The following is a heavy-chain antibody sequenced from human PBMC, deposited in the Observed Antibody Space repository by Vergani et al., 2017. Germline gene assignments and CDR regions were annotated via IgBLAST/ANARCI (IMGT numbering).Heavy chain of an antibody. J-gene: IGHJ4*02. Sequence: QVQLQESGPGLVKPSQTLSLTCTVSGSSISSGDYYWSWIRQPPGKGLEWIGYIYYSGSTYYNPSLKSRVTISVDTSKNQFSLKLSSVTAADTAVYYCAREVGYYDSSGYFYYFDYWGQGTLVTVSS. CDR3: AREVGYYDSSGYFYYFDY. CDR2: IYYSGST. D-gene: IGHD3-22*01. V-gene: IGHV4-30-4*08. CDR1: GSSISSGDYY.